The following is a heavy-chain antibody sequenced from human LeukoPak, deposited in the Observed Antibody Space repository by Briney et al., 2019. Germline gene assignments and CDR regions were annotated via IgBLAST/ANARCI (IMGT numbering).Heavy chain of an antibody. J-gene: IGHJ5*02. D-gene: IGHD3-3*01. CDR3: ARDRYGSYDFRFDP. CDR2: INPNSGGT. Sequence: ASVKVSCKASGYTFTGYYMHWVRQAPGQGLEWMGWINPNSGGTNYAQKFQGRVTMTRDTSISTAYMELSRLRSDDTAVYCCARDRYGSYDFRFDPWGQGTLVTVSS. V-gene: IGHV1-2*02. CDR1: GYTFTGYY.